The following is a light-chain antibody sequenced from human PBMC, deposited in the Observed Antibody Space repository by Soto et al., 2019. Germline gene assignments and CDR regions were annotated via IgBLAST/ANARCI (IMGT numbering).Light chain of an antibody. J-gene: IGKJ5*01. CDR1: QSVRKNY. CDR3: QHYDSSPIT. Sequence: EIVLTQSPGTLSLSPGERATLSCRASQSVRKNYLAWYQQKPGQAPKLLIYDASGRVTGIPDRFSGSGSGTDFTLTISRLEPEDFAVYYCQHYDSSPITFGQGTRLDIK. V-gene: IGKV3-20*01. CDR2: DAS.